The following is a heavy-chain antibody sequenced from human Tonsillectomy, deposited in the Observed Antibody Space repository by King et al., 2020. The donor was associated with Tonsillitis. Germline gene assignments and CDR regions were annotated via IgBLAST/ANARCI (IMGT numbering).Heavy chain of an antibody. CDR1: GGIFDSFA. CDR3: ARDVVLRDSSGDYP. J-gene: IGHJ5*02. V-gene: IGHV1-69*09. D-gene: IGHD4-17*01. Sequence: VQLVESGAEVKKPGTSVRVSCKASGGIFDSFAFSWVRQAPGQGLKWMGRIIPILGVTIYARDFRGRLTISADASTSTAYMELGALTAEDTAIYYCARDVVLRDSSGDYPWGQGTLITVSS. CDR2: IIPILGVT.